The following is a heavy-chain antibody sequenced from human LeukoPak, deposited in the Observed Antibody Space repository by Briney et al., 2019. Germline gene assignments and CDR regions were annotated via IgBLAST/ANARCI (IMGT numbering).Heavy chain of an antibody. Sequence: PGTSLRLSCAGSGFTFSTYVMHWVRQVPGKGLEWVARISHDGNTKFYADSVKGRFTIPRDNSKNTLSLEMYSLRAEDTAMYYCARDRDWMLYDYWGQGTLVTVSS. V-gene: IGHV3-33*01. CDR1: GFTFSTYV. CDR2: ISHDGNTK. J-gene: IGHJ4*02. D-gene: IGHD3-9*01. CDR3: ARDRDWMLYDY.